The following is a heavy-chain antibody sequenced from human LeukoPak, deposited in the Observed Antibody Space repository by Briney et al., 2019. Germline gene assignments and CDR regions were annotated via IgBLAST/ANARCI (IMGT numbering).Heavy chain of an antibody. Sequence: SETLSLTCTVSGGSISSYYWSWIRQPPGKGLEWIGYIYYSGSTNYNPSLKSRVTISVDTSKNQFSLKLSSVTAADTAVYYCARDQGLRRYYYYGMDVWGQGTTVTVSS. CDR2: IYYSGST. CDR3: ARDQGLRRYYYYGMDV. CDR1: GGSISSYY. J-gene: IGHJ6*02. V-gene: IGHV4-59*01.